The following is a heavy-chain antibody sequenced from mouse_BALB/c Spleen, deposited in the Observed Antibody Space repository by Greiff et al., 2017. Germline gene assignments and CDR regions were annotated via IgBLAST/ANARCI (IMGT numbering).Heavy chain of an antibody. CDR1: GFTFSSYG. Sequence: DVMLVESGGDLVKPGGSLKLSCAASGFTFSSYGMSWVRQTPDKRLEWVATISSGGSYTYYPDSVKGRFTISRDNAKNTLYLQMSSLKSEDTAMYYCARRDDYVGAYWGQGTLVTVSA. CDR3: ARRDDYVGAY. D-gene: IGHD2-4*01. V-gene: IGHV5-6*02. CDR2: ISSGGSYT. J-gene: IGHJ3*01.